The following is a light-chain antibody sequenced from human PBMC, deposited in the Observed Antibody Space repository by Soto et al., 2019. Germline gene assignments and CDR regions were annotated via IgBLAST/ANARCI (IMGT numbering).Light chain of an antibody. CDR3: QQDTTAPIT. CDR2: GAS. Sequence: EIVLTQSPGTLSLFPGEGATLSCRASQSVSDRLAWYQQKPGQSPRLLISGASNRATGIPDRFSGGGSGTDFTLTISRLEPEDFALYYCQQDTTAPITFGQGTRLDIK. CDR1: QSVSDR. V-gene: IGKV3-20*01. J-gene: IGKJ5*01.